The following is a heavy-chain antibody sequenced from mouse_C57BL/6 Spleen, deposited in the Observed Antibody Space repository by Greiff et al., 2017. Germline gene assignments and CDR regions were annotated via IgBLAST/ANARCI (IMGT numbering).Heavy chain of an antibody. CDR2: ISSGSSTI. Sequence: EVQLVESGGGLVKPGGSLKLSCAASGFTFSDYGMHWVRQAPVKGLEWVAYISSGSSTIYYADTVKGRFTISRDNAKNTLFLQMTSLRSEDTAMYYCARIGGYAMDYWGQGTSVTVSS. CDR3: ARIGGYAMDY. CDR1: GFTFSDYG. V-gene: IGHV5-17*01. J-gene: IGHJ4*01.